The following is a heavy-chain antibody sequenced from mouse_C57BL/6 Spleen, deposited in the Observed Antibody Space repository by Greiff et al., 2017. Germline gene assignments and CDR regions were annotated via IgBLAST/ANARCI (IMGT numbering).Heavy chain of an antibody. V-gene: IGHV1-55*01. J-gene: IGHJ4*01. D-gene: IGHD1-1*01. CDR3: ARRDYGSSYFYYAMDY. CDR2: IYPGSGST. CDR1: GYTFTSYW. Sequence: VQLQQSGAELVKPGASVKMSCKASGYTFTSYWITWVKQRPGQGLEWIGDIYPGSGSTNYNEKFKRKATLTVDTSSSTAYMQLSSLTSVVSAVYYCARRDYGSSYFYYAMDYWGQGTSVTVSS.